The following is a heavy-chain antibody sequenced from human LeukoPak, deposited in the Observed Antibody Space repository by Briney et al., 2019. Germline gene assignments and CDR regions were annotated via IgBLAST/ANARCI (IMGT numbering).Heavy chain of an antibody. J-gene: IGHJ6*03. CDR3: ARDGGYCSSTSCYMRLYYYYYYMDV. CDR2: ISSSSSYR. V-gene: IGHV3-21*01. D-gene: IGHD2-2*02. Sequence: GGSLRLSWAASGFTFSSYSMNWVRQAPGKGLEWVSSISSSSSYRYYADSVKGRFTIPRDNAKNSLYLQMNSLRAEETAVYYCARDGGYCSSTSCYMRLYYYYYYMDVWGKGTTVTVSS. CDR1: GFTFSSYS.